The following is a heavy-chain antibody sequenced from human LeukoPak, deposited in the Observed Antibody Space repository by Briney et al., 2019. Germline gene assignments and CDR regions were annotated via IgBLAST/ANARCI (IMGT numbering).Heavy chain of an antibody. CDR1: GGSFSDYS. Sequence: NPSETLSLTCAVSGGSFSDYSWSWIRQPPGKGLEWIGSIYYSGRTFYNPSLKSRGTISVDTSKNQFSLNLTSVTAADTAVYYCARLAATGTKRFDYWGQGTLVTVSS. V-gene: IGHV4-39*01. D-gene: IGHD6-13*01. CDR3: ARLAATGTKRFDY. CDR2: IYYSGRT. J-gene: IGHJ4*02.